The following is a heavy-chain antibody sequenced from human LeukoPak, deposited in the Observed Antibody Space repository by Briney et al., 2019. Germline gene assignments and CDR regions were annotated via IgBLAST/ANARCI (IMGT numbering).Heavy chain of an antibody. Sequence: PGGSLRLSCAASGFTFTMFSMNWLRQAPGKGLEWIAFIRGRSDTTYYADSVQGRFTISRDNAEDSVYLQMNSLRVEDTAVYYCARTYGFGIGPPGDAFDNWGQGTMVTVSS. CDR2: IRGRSDTT. V-gene: IGHV3-48*01. CDR1: GFTFTMFS. D-gene: IGHD3-3*01. CDR3: ARTYGFGIGPPGDAFDN. J-gene: IGHJ3*02.